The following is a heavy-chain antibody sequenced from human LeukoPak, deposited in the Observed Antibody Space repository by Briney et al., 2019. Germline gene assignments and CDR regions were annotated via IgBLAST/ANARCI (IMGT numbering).Heavy chain of an antibody. D-gene: IGHD3-3*01. CDR2: FDPEEGET. V-gene: IGHV1-24*01. Sequence: ASVKVSCKVSGYTLTELSMYWVRQAPGKGLEGMGGFDPEEGETVYAQKFQDRVAMTEDTSTDTAYMELSSLRFEDTAVYYCATVQPKAFWSVHKGYWFDPWGQGTPVNVSS. J-gene: IGHJ5*02. CDR1: GYTLTELS. CDR3: ATVQPKAFWSVHKGYWFDP.